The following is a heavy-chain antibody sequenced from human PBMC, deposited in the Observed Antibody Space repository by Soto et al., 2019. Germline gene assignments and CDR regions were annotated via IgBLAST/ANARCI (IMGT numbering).Heavy chain of an antibody. CDR1: GFTFSSYG. V-gene: IGHV3-33*01. J-gene: IGHJ5*02. D-gene: IGHD2-15*01. Sequence: QVQLVESGGGVVQPGRSLRLSCAASGFTFSSYGMHWVRQAPGKGLEWVAVIWYDGSNKYYADSVKGRFTISRDNFKNTRYMQMSSLRAEDTAVYFCARDNSGYCSGGGCYPSGGWFDPWGQGTLVTVSS. CDR3: ARDNSGYCSGGGCYPSGGWFDP. CDR2: IWYDGSNK.